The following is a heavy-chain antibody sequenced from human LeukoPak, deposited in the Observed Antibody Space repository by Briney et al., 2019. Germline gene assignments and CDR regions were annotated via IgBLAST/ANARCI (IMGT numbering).Heavy chain of an antibody. CDR3: ATHRFWMTTVTVFDY. Sequence: PSETLSLTCTVSGYSISSGYYWGWIRQPPGKGLGWIGSIYHSGSTYYNPSLKSRVTISVDTSKNQFSLKLSSVTAADTAVYYCATHRFWMTTVTVFDYWGQGTLVTVSS. CDR1: GYSISSGYY. J-gene: IGHJ4*02. CDR2: IYHSGST. D-gene: IGHD4-17*01. V-gene: IGHV4-38-2*02.